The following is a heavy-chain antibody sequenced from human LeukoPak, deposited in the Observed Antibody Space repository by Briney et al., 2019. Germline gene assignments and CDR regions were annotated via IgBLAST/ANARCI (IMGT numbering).Heavy chain of an antibody. CDR1: GGSISSGDYY. CDR3: ARHGRYYDILTGYYYWFDP. V-gene: IGHV4-39*01. J-gene: IGHJ5*02. CDR2: IYYSGSN. D-gene: IGHD3-9*01. Sequence: SQTLSLTCTVSGGSISSGDYYWSWIRQPPGKGLEWIGSIYYSGSNQYNPSLKSRVTTSVDTSKNQFSLNLSSVTAADTAVYYCARHGRYYDILTGYYYWFDPWGQGTLVTVSS.